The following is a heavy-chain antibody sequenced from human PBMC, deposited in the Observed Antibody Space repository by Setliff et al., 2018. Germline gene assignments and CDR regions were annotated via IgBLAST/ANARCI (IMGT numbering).Heavy chain of an antibody. CDR2: INHSGST. CDR1: GGSFSDYY. Sequence: PSETLSLTCAAYGGSFSDYYWTWIRQPPGKGLEWIGEINHSGSTNYNPSLKSRVTISVGTSKNQFSLKVNSVTAADTAVYYCARGRNIAARLLDSWGQGTLVTVSS. J-gene: IGHJ4*02. CDR3: ARGRNIAARLLDS. D-gene: IGHD6-6*01. V-gene: IGHV4-34*01.